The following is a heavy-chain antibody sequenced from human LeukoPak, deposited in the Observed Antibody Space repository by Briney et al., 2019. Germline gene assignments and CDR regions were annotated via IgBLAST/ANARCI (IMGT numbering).Heavy chain of an antibody. D-gene: IGHD4-17*01. CDR3: AHRLVDYGDFDNWFDP. CDR1: GFSLSTSGVG. CDR2: IYWDDDK. V-gene: IGHV2-5*02. Sequence: SGPTLVKPTQTLTLTCTFSGFSLSTSGVGVGWIRQPPGKALEWLALIYWDDDKRYSPSLKSRLTTTKDTSKNQVVLTMTNMDPVDTATYYCAHRLVDYGDFDNWFDPWGQGTLVTVSS. J-gene: IGHJ5*02.